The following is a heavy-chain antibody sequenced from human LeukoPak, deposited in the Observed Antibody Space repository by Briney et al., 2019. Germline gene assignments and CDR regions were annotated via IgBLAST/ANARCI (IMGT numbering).Heavy chain of an antibody. CDR3: ARGSSSSSTRAVAY. CDR1: GFTFSSYG. CDR2: INSDGSNI. D-gene: IGHD6-13*01. V-gene: IGHV3-74*01. J-gene: IGHJ4*02. Sequence: PGGSLRLSCAASGFTFSSYGMTWVRQAPGKGLVWVSRINSDGSNINYADSVKGRFTISRDNAKNTLYLQMNSLRAEDTAMYYCARGSSSSSTRAVAYWRQGTLVTASS.